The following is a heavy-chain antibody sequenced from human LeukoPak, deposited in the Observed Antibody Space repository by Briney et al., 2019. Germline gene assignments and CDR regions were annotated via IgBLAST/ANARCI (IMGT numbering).Heavy chain of an antibody. CDR2: ITSDSSAM. V-gene: IGHV3-48*02. CDR1: GFTFSTYS. D-gene: IGHD2-21*01. Sequence: GGSLRLSCVASGFTFSTYSINWIRQAPGKGLEWISYITSDSSAMSYADSVKGRFTISRDNAKNSLYLHMNSLSDEDTAMYFCVRDQLWAFDIWGQGTMVTVSS. CDR3: VRDQLWAFDI. J-gene: IGHJ3*02.